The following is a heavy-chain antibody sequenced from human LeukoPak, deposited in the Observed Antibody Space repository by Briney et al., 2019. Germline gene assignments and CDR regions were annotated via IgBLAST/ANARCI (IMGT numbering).Heavy chain of an antibody. J-gene: IGHJ4*02. CDR2: IYYSGIT. CDR1: GAFIGSGPYY. V-gene: IGHV4-31*03. Sequence: PSQTLSLTCSVSGAFIGSGPYYWNWIRQHPGKGLEWIGYIYYSGITYYNPSLKSRLTISVDTSRNQFSLNLISVTAADTAMYYCGRVTGYDYVDSWGQGTLVTISS. CDR3: GRVTGYDYVDS. D-gene: IGHD5-12*01.